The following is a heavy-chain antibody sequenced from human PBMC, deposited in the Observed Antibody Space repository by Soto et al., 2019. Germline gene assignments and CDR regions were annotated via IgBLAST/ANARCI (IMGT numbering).Heavy chain of an antibody. CDR1: GFTFSSYG. CDR2: IWYDGSNK. D-gene: IGHD5-18*01. V-gene: IGHV3-33*01. J-gene: IGHJ4*02. CDR3: ARGGQLWPLDY. Sequence: GGSLRLSCAASGFTFSSYGMHWVRQAPGKGLEWVAVIWYDGSNKYYADSVKGRFTISRDNSKNTLYLQMNSLRAEDTAVYYCARGGQLWPLDYWGQGTLVTVAS.